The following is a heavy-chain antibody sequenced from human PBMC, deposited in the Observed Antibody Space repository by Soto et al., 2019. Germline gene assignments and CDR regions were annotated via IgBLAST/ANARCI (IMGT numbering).Heavy chain of an antibody. CDR3: VRGYCTTTPCSGDFQH. J-gene: IGHJ1*01. CDR1: GYKFTTYF. V-gene: IGHV1-46*01. D-gene: IGHD2-8*01. Sequence: XSVKVSCKASGYKFTTYFIHWVRQAPGQGLEWMGMIHPSGDTGYGQKFRGRVTMTIDTSTTAAYMELRNLTSEDTAIYFSVRGYCTTTPCSGDFQHWGQGTLVTVSS. CDR2: IHPSGDT.